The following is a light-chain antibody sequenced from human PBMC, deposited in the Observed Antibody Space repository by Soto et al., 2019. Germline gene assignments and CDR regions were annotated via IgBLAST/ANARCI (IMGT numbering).Light chain of an antibody. CDR3: HQYNDWWT. V-gene: IGKV3-15*01. CDR2: GAS. J-gene: IGKJ1*01. Sequence: EIVLTQSPASLSVSPGERATLSCRASQSIAISLAWYQQRPGLAPRLLSYGASTRATGIPARFSGSGSGTEFTLTINGLQSDDFAVYYCHQYNDWWTFGQGTKVEIK. CDR1: QSIAIS.